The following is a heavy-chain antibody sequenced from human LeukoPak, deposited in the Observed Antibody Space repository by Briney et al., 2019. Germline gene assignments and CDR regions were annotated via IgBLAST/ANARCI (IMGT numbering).Heavy chain of an antibody. CDR1: GFSFSSYS. Sequence: GGSLRLSCAASGFSFSSYSMNWVRQAPGKGLEWVSSISSSSSYIYYADSVKGRFTISRDNAKNSLYLQMNSLRAEDTAMYYCARDHGRDAVDVRVDYWGQGTLVTVSS. CDR3: ARDHGRDAVDVRVDY. J-gene: IGHJ4*02. CDR2: ISSSSSYI. V-gene: IGHV3-21*01. D-gene: IGHD6-19*01.